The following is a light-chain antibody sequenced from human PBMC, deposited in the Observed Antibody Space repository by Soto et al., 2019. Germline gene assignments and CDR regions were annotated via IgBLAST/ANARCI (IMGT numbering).Light chain of an antibody. J-gene: IGLJ2*01. V-gene: IGLV2-23*02. CDR2: GVS. CDR1: SNDVGHPYNY. CDR3: CSYAGNRIFV. Sequence: QSALTQPASVSGSPGQSITISCTGTSNDVGHPYNYVSWYQQYPGKAPKLLISGVSNRPSGIDSRFSGSKSGNTAALTISGLRAEDESNYHCCSYAGNRIFVFGGGTKLTVL.